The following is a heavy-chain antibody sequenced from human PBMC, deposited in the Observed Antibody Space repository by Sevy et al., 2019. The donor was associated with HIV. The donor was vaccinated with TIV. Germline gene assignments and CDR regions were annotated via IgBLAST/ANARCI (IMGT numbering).Heavy chain of an antibody. CDR1: GLTFNIYE. J-gene: IGHJ4*02. CDR3: TNYVHY. V-gene: IGHV3-48*03. CDR2: ISSSFTNI. D-gene: IGHD3-10*02. Sequence: GGSLRLSCVASGLTFNIYEMNWVRQAPGQGLEWVSYISSSFTNIYYADSVKGRFTISRDNAKNSLYLQMNSLRAEDTAVYYCTNYVHYWGQGTLVTVSS.